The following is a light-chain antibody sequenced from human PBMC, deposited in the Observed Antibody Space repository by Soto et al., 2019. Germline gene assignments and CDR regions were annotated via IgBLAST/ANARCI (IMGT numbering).Light chain of an antibody. Sequence: EIVLTQSPGTLSLSPGERATLSCRASQSVSSSYLAWYQQKPGQTPRLLIYGASSRATGIPDRFSGGGSGTDFTLTISRLEPEDFAVYYCQQYGSSPFTFGPGTIVDIK. CDR3: QQYGSSPFT. J-gene: IGKJ3*01. CDR2: GAS. V-gene: IGKV3-20*01. CDR1: QSVSSSY.